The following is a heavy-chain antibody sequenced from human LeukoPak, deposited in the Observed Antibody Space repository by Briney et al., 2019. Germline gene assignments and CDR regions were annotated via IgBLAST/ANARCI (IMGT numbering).Heavy chain of an antibody. Sequence: SETLSLTCAVYGVSFSGYYWSWIRQPPGKGLEWIGEINHSGSTNYNPSLKSRVTISVDTSKNQFPLKLSSVTAADTAVYYCARTYGRSGFDPWGQGTLVTVSS. D-gene: IGHD4-17*01. J-gene: IGHJ5*02. V-gene: IGHV4-34*01. CDR2: INHSGST. CDR1: GVSFSGYY. CDR3: ARTYGRSGFDP.